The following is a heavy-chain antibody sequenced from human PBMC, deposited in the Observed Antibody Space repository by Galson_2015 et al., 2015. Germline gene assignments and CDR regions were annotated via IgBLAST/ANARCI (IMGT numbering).Heavy chain of an antibody. Sequence: SLRLSCAVSGFTFSDSYMSWIRQAPGKGLEWVSSISSSGSTIYYADSVKGRFTISRDNAEKSLYLQMNSLRLEDMAVHYCARAEVRAEVRTTLGVFDFWGQVTLVTVSS. D-gene: IGHD1-7*01. CDR1: GFTFSDSY. V-gene: IGHV3-11*01. J-gene: IGHJ4*02. CDR3: ARAEVRAEVRTTLGVFDF. CDR2: ISSSGSTI.